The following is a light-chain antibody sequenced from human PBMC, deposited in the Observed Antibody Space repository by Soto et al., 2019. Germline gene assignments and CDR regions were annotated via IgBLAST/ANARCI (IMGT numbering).Light chain of an antibody. V-gene: IGKV1-5*03. CDR3: QQYNTYSPVT. J-gene: IGKJ4*01. CDR2: KAS. CDR1: QSINGW. Sequence: DIQMTQSPSTLSASVGDRGTITCRASQSINGWLAWYQQKPGKAPKLLINKASDLESGVPSRFSGSGSGTEFTLTISRLQPDDFATYYCQQYNTYSPVTFGGGTKVEVK.